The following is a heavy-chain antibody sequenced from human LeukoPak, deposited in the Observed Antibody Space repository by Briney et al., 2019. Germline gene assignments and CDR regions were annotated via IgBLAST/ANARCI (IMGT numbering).Heavy chain of an antibody. J-gene: IGHJ6*02. V-gene: IGHV1-8*01. D-gene: IGHD2-2*01. CDR1: GYTFTSYD. CDR3: ASLGYCSSTSCYLGYYYHGMDV. CDR2: MNPNSGNT. Sequence: GASVKVSCKASGYTFTSYDINWVRQATGQGLEWMGWMNPNSGNTGYAQKFQGRVTMTRNTSISTAYMELSSLRSEDTAVYYCASLGYCSSTSCYLGYYYHGMDVWGQGTTVTVSS.